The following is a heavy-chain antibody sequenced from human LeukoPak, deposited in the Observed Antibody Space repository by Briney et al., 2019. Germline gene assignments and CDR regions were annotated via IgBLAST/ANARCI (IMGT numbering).Heavy chain of an antibody. D-gene: IGHD6-19*01. CDR3: AINHRIAVAGLDY. CDR2: IYYSGST. Sequence: SETLSLTCTVSGGSISSYYWSWIRQPPGTGLEWIGYIYYSGSTYYNPSLKSRVTISLDTSKNQFSLKLSSVTAADTAVYYCAINHRIAVAGLDYWGQGTLVTVSS. V-gene: IGHV4-59*08. J-gene: IGHJ4*02. CDR1: GGSISSYY.